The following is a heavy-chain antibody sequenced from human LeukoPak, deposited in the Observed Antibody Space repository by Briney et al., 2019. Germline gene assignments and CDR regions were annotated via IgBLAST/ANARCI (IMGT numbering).Heavy chain of an antibody. Sequence: GGSLRLSCAASGFTFSSYSMNWVRQAPGKGLEWVSSISSSSYIYYADSVKGRFTISRDNSKNTLYLQMNSLRAEDTAVYYCARDRDSSDWYNEVFDYWGQGTLVTVSS. CDR1: GFTFSSYS. CDR3: ARDRDSSDWYNEVFDY. CDR2: ISSSSYI. D-gene: IGHD6-19*01. J-gene: IGHJ4*02. V-gene: IGHV3-21*01.